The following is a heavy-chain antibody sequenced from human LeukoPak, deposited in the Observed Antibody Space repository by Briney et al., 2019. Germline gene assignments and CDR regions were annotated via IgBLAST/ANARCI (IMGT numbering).Heavy chain of an antibody. CDR2: INYSGST. Sequence: SETLSLTCTVSGGSISSSCYYGGWIRQPPGKGLEWIGNINYSGSTYYNPSLKSRVTISVDTSKNQFSLKLSSVTAADTAVYYCARPSSSSHVALFDYWGQGTLVTVSS. CDR1: GGSISSSCYY. V-gene: IGHV4-39*01. J-gene: IGHJ4*02. D-gene: IGHD6-6*01. CDR3: ARPSSSSHVALFDY.